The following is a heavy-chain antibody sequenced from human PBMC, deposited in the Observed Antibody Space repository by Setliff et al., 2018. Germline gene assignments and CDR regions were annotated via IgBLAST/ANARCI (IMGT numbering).Heavy chain of an antibody. Sequence: GGSLRLSCGASGFTYNNCWVSWVRQAPGKGLEWLASLNPDGSEKYYVDSVKGRFIISRDNAKNSLSLQMNSLRNEDTAVYYCFGAGTCSYWGQGTLVTVSS. CDR1: GFTYNNCW. V-gene: IGHV3-7*01. J-gene: IGHJ4*02. CDR3: FGAGTCSY. CDR2: LNPDGSEK. D-gene: IGHD3-10*01.